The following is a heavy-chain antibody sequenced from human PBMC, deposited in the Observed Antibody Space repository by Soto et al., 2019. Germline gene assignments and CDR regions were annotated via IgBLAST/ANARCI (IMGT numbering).Heavy chain of an antibody. V-gene: IGHV3-15*01. D-gene: IGHD5-18*01. J-gene: IGHJ4*02. CDR1: RFTFSKAW. CDR3: TTGTWIQLWLPDY. Sequence: GSLRLSCVASRFTFSKAWMSWVRQAPGKGLEWVGHIKSKTDGGTTDYAAPVKGRFTISRDDSKNTLYLQMNSLKTEDTAVYYCTTGTWIQLWLPDYWGQGTLVTVSS. CDR2: IKSKTDGGTT.